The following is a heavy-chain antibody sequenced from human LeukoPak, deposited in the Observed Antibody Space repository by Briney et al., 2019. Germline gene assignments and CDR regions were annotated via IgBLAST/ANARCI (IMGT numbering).Heavy chain of an antibody. Sequence: KPSETLSLTCTVSSGSISSYYWSWIRQPPGKGLEWIGYIYYSGSTNYNPSLKSRVTISVDTSKNQFSLKLSSVTAADTAVYYCARSHSVWTSFDYWGQGTLVTVSS. CDR2: IYYSGST. D-gene: IGHD3/OR15-3a*01. CDR3: ARSHSVWTSFDY. CDR1: SGSISSYY. J-gene: IGHJ4*02. V-gene: IGHV4-59*01.